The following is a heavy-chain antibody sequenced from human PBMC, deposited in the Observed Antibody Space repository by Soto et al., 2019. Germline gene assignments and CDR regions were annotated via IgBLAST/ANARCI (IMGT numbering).Heavy chain of an antibody. V-gene: IGHV3-53*01. CDR2: LYDVDGS. D-gene: IGHD1-1*01. CDR1: XXTXSGKKY. CDR3: ATWHEREHAFDV. J-gene: IGHJ3*01. Sequence: DVQLVESGGGLIQPGESLRLSXXXXXXTXSGKKYVXWVRQAPGKGLEWVSALYDVDGSFYADSVTGRFTTSSDSSKTTVYLQMNDLRPDDTAVYYCATWHEREHAFDVWGQGTTVTISS.